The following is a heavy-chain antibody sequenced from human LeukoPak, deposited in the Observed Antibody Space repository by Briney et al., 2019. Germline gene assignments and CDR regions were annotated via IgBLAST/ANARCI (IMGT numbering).Heavy chain of an antibody. CDR2: INHSGST. V-gene: IGHV4-34*01. CDR3: ARGLGGTGGYSSGYYHYYYYYYMDV. D-gene: IGHD3-22*01. Sequence: SETLYLTCAVYGGSFSGYYWSWIRQPPGKGLEWIGEINHSGSTNYNPSLKSRVTISVDTSKNQFSLKLSSVTAADTAVYYCARGLGGTGGYSSGYYHYYYYYYMDVWGKGTTVTVSS. CDR1: GGSFSGYY. J-gene: IGHJ6*03.